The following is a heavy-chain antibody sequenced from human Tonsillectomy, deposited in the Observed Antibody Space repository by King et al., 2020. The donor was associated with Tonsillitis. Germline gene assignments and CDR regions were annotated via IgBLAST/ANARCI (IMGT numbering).Heavy chain of an antibody. CDR3: ARDLRYGGNSGGGDY. CDR1: GGSISSYY. J-gene: IGHJ4*02. CDR2: IYYSGST. V-gene: IGHV4-59*01. D-gene: IGHD4-23*01. Sequence: QLQESGPGLVKPSETLSLTCTVSGGSISSYYWSWIRQPPGKGLEWIGYIYYSGSTDYNPSLKSRVTITVDTSKNKFSLKLSSVTAADTAVYYCARDLRYGGNSGGGDYWGQGTLVTLSS.